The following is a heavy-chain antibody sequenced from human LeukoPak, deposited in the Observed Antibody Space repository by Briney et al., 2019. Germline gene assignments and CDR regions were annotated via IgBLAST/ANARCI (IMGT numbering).Heavy chain of an antibody. Sequence: GESLKIPWQGPGYRFTSYWSGWVRQMPGKGLEGMGIIYPGDTNTRYSPSFQGQVTISADKSNSTAYLQRSSLKASDTAMYYCATYLRSSSTFDYWGQGTLVTVSS. D-gene: IGHD6-6*01. CDR1: GYRFTSYW. CDR3: ATYLRSSSTFDY. J-gene: IGHJ4*02. V-gene: IGHV5-51*01. CDR2: IYPGDTNT.